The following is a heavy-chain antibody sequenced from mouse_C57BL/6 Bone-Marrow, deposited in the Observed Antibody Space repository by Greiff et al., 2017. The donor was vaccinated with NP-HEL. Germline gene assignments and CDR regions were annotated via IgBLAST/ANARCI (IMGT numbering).Heavy chain of an antibody. D-gene: IGHD1-1*01. V-gene: IGHV3-6*01. CDR2: ISYDGSN. CDR3: ARDHYGSSLDY. J-gene: IGHJ2*01. Sequence: DVQLQESGPGLVKPSQSLSLTCSVTGYSITSGYYWNWIRQFPGNKLEWMGYISYDGSNIYNPSLNNRISFTLDTSKYQFFLKLSSVTTEDTATYYCARDHYGSSLDYWGQGTTLTVSS. CDR1: GYSITSGYY.